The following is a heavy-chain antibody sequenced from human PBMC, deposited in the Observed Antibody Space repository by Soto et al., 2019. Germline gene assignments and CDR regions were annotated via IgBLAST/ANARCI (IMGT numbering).Heavy chain of an antibody. CDR2: TYYRSKWYN. Sequence: PSQTLSLTCAISGDSVSSNSAAWNWIRQSPSRGLEWLGRTYYRSKWYNDYAVSVKSRITINPDTSKNQFSLQLNSVTPEDTAVYYCARNKITGTLYGFLTSDDIDYWGQGTLVTVSS. V-gene: IGHV6-1*01. CDR3: ARNKITGTLYGFLTSDDIDY. D-gene: IGHD1-20*01. CDR1: GDSVSSNSAA. J-gene: IGHJ4*02.